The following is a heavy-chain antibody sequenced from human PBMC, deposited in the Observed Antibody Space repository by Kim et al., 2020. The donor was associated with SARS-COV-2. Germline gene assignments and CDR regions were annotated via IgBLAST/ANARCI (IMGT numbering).Heavy chain of an antibody. Sequence: YAAPVKGRFTISRDDSKNTLYLQMNSLKTEDTAVYYCTTVSYGFIGVVGYWGQGTLVTVSS. V-gene: IGHV3-15*01. D-gene: IGHD5-18*01. CDR3: TTVSYGFIGVVGY. J-gene: IGHJ4*02.